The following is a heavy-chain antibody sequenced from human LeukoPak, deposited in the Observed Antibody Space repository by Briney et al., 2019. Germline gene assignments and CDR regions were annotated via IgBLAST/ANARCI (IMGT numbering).Heavy chain of an antibody. CDR1: GFTFSSYA. D-gene: IGHD2-2*01. CDR2: ISGSGGST. Sequence: GGSLRLSCAASGFTFSSYAMSWVRQAPGKGLEWVSAISGSGGSTYYADSVKGRFTISRDNSKNTLYLQMNSLRAEDTAVYYCAKDWGYCSSTSCFDSDYWGQGTLVTVSS. V-gene: IGHV3-23*01. CDR3: AKDWGYCSSTSCFDSDY. J-gene: IGHJ4*02.